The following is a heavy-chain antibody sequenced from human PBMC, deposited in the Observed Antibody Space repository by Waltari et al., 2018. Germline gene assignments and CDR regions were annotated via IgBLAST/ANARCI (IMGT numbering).Heavy chain of an antibody. CDR3: ATIGSYSSSWYTKKVVDY. V-gene: IGHV4-34*01. CDR2: INHSGST. D-gene: IGHD6-13*01. CDR1: GGSFSGYY. Sequence: QVQLQQWGAGLLKPSETLSLTCAVYGGSFSGYYWSWIRQPPGKGLEWIGEINHSGSTNYNPSLKSRVTISVDTSKNQFSLKLSSVTAADTAVYYCATIGSYSSSWYTKKVVDYWGQGTLVTVSS. J-gene: IGHJ4*02.